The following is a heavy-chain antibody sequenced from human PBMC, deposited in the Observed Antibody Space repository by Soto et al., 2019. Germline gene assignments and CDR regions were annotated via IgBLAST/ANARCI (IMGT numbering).Heavy chain of an antibody. V-gene: IGHV3-30-3*01. CDR2: ISYDGSNK. D-gene: IGHD3-10*01. CDR1: GFTFSSYA. Sequence: GGSLRLSCAAYGFTFSSYAMHRVRPAPGKGLKGGAVISYDGSNKYYADPVKGRFTISTDNSKNTLYLQMNSLRAEDMAVYYCARAVRGLYYYYGMDVWGQGTTVTVSS. CDR3: ARAVRGLYYYYGMDV. J-gene: IGHJ6*02.